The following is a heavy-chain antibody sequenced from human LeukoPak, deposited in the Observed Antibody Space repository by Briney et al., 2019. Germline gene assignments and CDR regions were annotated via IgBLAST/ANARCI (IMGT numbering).Heavy chain of an antibody. J-gene: IGHJ4*02. CDR1: GFTFSDYY. CDR2: ISSSSAYT. CDR3: AREGGLRLTTRYFDY. D-gene: IGHD4-17*01. V-gene: IGHV3-11*06. Sequence: GGSLRLSCAASGFTFSDYYMSWIRQARGKGLEWVSCISSSSAYTDYADSVKGRFTISRDNAKNSLYLQMNSLRAEDTAVYYCAREGGLRLTTRYFDYWGQGTLVTVSS.